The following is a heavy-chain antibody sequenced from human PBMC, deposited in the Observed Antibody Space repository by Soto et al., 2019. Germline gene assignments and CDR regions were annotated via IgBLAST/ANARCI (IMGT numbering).Heavy chain of an antibody. CDR2: ISYDGSNK. CDR3: ASAWNYDY. J-gene: IGHJ4*02. CDR1: GFAFSSYG. V-gene: IGHV3-30*03. D-gene: IGHD1-7*01. Sequence: SLRLSCSASGFAFSSYGLHWVRQAPGKGLEWVAVISYDGSNKYYADYVKGRFTIYRDNSKNTLYLQMKRLRAEETAVYYCASAWNYDYWGQGTLVTVSS.